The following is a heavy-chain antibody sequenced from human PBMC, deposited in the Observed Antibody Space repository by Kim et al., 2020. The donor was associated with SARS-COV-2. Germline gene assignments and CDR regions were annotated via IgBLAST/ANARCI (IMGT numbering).Heavy chain of an antibody. Sequence: SETLSLTCSVSGASVSRSYWSWSRQPPGKGLQWIGSVLSGGSTDYNPSLRSRLFISLDSSNNGFSLKLNSVTAADTATYYCARGRVPYVWGQGTTVTVSS. CDR3: ARGRVPYV. J-gene: IGHJ6*02. V-gene: IGHV4-59*02. CDR2: VLSGGST. CDR1: GASVSRSY.